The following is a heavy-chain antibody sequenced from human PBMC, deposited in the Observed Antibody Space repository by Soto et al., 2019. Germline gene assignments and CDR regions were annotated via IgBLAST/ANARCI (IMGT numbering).Heavy chain of an antibody. CDR2: ISGSGDNT. V-gene: IGHV3-23*01. J-gene: IGHJ4*02. D-gene: IGHD3-3*01. Sequence: GGSLRLSCAASGFTLSSSAMSWFRQAPGKGLEWVSAISGSGDNTYHADSVKGRFTISRDNSKNTLYLQMNSLRAEDTAVYYCAKRWGNRFLEPRDYFDYWGQGTLVTVSS. CDR3: AKRWGNRFLEPRDYFDY. CDR1: GFTLSSSA.